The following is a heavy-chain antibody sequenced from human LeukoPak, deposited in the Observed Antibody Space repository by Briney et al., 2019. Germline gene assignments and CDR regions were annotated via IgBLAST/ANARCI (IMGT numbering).Heavy chain of an antibody. V-gene: IGHV3-48*01. J-gene: IGHJ3*02. Sequence: GGSLRLSCAASGFTFSSYSMNWVRQAPGKGLEWVSYISSSSSTIYYADSVKGRFTISRDNAKNSLYLQMNSLRAEDTAVYYCARDSVWSGYGAFDIWGQGTMVTVSS. D-gene: IGHD3-3*01. CDR1: GFTFSSYS. CDR3: ARDSVWSGYGAFDI. CDR2: ISSSSSTI.